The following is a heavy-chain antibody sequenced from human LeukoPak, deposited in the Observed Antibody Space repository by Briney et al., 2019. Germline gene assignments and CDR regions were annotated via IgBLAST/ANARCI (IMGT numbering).Heavy chain of an antibody. Sequence: GGSLRLSCAASGFTFSSYAMHWVRQAPGKGLEWVAVISYDGSNKYYADSVKGRFTISRDNSKNTLYLQMNSLRAEDTAVYYCAREDTINGVTHFDYWGQGTLVTVSS. CDR3: AREDTINGVTHFDY. CDR1: GFTFSSYA. J-gene: IGHJ4*02. CDR2: ISYDGSNK. V-gene: IGHV3-30-3*01. D-gene: IGHD2-8*01.